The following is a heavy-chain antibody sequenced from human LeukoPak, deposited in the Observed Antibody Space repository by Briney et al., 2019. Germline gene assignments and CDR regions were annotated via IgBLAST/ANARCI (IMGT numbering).Heavy chain of an antibody. D-gene: IGHD6-19*01. CDR2: ISYDGSNK. V-gene: IGHV3-30-3*01. Sequence: PGRSLRLSCAASGFTFSSYAMHWVRQAPGKGLEWVAVISYDGSNKYYADSVKGRFTISRDNSKNTLYLQMNSLRAEDTAVYYCARYGGIAVAGIDYWGQGTLVTVSS. J-gene: IGHJ4*02. CDR1: GFTFSSYA. CDR3: ARYGGIAVAGIDY.